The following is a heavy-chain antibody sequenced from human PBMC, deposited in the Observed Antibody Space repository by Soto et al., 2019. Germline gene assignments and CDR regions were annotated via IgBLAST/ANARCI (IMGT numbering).Heavy chain of an antibody. Sequence: EVQLVESGGGLVQPGGSLRLSCAASGFTFSNYWMHWVRQAPGKGLVWVSRINSDGSRTNYADSVKGRFTISRDNAKDTLYLQMNSLRVEDTAVYFCARVAVGYYYMDVWDKGDTVTVS. CDR2: INSDGSRT. CDR1: GFTFSNYW. J-gene: IGHJ6*03. CDR3: ARVAVGYYYMDV. V-gene: IGHV3-74*01.